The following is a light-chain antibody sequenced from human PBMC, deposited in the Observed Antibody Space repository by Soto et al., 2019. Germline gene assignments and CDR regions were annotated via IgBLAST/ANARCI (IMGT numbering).Light chain of an antibody. J-gene: IGLJ3*02. Sequence: QSVLTQPPSASGTPGQRVTISCSGSISNIGSNYVYWYQQFPEMAPKLVIYRNNQRPSGVPGRFAATKAGSSASLIISGLRSEDEADYYCASWDDRLKGLFGGGTKLTVL. V-gene: IGLV1-47*01. CDR3: ASWDDRLKGL. CDR1: ISNIGSNY. CDR2: RNN.